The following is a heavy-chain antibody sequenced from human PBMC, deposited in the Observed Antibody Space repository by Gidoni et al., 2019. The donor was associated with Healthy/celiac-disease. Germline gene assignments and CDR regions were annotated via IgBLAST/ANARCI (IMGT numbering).Heavy chain of an antibody. CDR1: GFTFSSYA. J-gene: IGHJ3*02. V-gene: IGHV3-30-3*01. CDR2: ISYDGSNK. Sequence: QVQLVESGGGVVQPGRSLRLSCAASGFTFSSYAMHWVRQAPGKGLEWVAVISYDGSNKYYADSVKGRFTISRDNSKNTLYLQMNSLRAEDTAVYYCARVNPRREIDAFDIWGQGTMVTVSS. CDR3: ARVNPRREIDAFDI. D-gene: IGHD1-26*01.